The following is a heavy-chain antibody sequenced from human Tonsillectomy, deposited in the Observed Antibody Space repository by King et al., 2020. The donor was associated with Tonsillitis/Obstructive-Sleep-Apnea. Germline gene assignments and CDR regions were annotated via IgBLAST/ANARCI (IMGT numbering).Heavy chain of an antibody. CDR1: GFTFSTYG. J-gene: IGHJ4*02. Sequence: VQLVESGGGVVQPGRSLRVSCAASGFTFSTYGMHWVRQAPGKGLEWVAVIWFDGSNKYYADSVKGRFTISRDNSKNTLYLQMNSLRAEDTAVYYCVRAREVNCDYWGQGTLVTVSS. V-gene: IGHV3-33*01. CDR3: VRAREVNCDY. CDR2: IWFDGSNK. D-gene: IGHD3-3*01.